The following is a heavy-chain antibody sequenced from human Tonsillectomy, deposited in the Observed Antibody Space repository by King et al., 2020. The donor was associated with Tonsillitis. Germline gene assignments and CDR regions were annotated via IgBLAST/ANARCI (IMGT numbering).Heavy chain of an antibody. CDR1: GFTFSSYA. V-gene: IGHV3-23*04. CDR2: ISGSGIST. Sequence: VQLVESGGGLVQPGGSLRLSCAASGFTFSSYAMSWVRQAPGKGLEWVSSISGSGISTYYADSVKGQFTISRDNSKNTLYLQMNSLRAEDPAVYYCAKASANHDILTDYLPPEFAYWGQGTLVTVFS. D-gene: IGHD3-9*01. J-gene: IGHJ4*02. CDR3: AKASANHDILTDYLPPEFAY.